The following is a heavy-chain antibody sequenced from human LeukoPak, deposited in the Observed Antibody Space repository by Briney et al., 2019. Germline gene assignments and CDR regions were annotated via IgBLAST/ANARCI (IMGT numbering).Heavy chain of an antibody. CDR2: IIPIFGTA. J-gene: IGHJ6*02. V-gene: IGHV1-69*05. D-gene: IGHD2-15*01. CDR3: ARGGGYCSGGSCYSGYYYYGMDV. CDR1: GGTFSSYA. Sequence: SVKVSCKASGGTFSSYAISWVRQAPGQGLEWMGGIIPIFGTANYAQKFQGRVTMTRNTSISTAYMELSSLRSEDTAVYYCARGGGYCSGGSCYSGYYYYGMDVWGQGTTVTVSS.